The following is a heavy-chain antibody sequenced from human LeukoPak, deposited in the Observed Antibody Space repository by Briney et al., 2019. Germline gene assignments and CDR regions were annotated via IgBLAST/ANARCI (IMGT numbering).Heavy chain of an antibody. Sequence: SETLSLTCTVSGASVGSAGYYWSWIRQPPGGGLEWIGYIYYISNTNYNPSLKSRVTMSVDPSKNQFSLKPNSVTAADTAVYYCARTQSQSGSYRYYFGYWGQGTLVTVSS. CDR1: GASVGSAGYY. CDR3: ARTQSQSGSYRYYFGY. CDR2: IYYISNT. V-gene: IGHV4-61*08. D-gene: IGHD1-26*01. J-gene: IGHJ4*02.